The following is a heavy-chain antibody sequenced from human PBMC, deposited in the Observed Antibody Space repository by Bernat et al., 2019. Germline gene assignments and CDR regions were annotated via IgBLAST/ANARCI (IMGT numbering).Heavy chain of an antibody. CDR3: AVGTVRDYFDY. CDR1: GFTFSSYW. CDR2: IKQDGSEK. J-gene: IGHJ4*02. D-gene: IGHD2-8*02. Sequence: EVQLVESGGGLVQPGGSLRLSCAASGFTFSSYWMSWVRQAPGKGLEWVANIKQDGSEKYYVDSVKGRFTISRDNAKNSLYLQMNSLRAEDTVVYYCAVGTVRDYFDYWGQGTLVTVSS. V-gene: IGHV3-7*01.